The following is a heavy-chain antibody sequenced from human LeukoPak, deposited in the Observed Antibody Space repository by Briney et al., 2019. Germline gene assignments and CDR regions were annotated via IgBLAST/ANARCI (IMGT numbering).Heavy chain of an antibody. D-gene: IGHD1-26*01. V-gene: IGHV4-39*07. Sequence: SETLSLTCTVSGGSISSSSYYWGWIRQPPGKGLEWIGSIYYSGSTYYNPSLKSRVTISVDTSKNQFSLKLSSVTAADTAVYYCARGGELMNFWGQGTLVTVSS. CDR2: IYYSGST. J-gene: IGHJ4*02. CDR3: ARGGELMNF. CDR1: GGSISSSSYY.